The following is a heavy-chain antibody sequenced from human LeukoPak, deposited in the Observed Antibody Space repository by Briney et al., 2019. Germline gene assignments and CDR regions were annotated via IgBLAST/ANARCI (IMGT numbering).Heavy chain of an antibody. V-gene: IGHV3-30-3*01. D-gene: IGHD3-16*01. CDR2: ISYDGSNK. CDR1: GFTFNSYA. CDR3: ARAVYGGAFDI. J-gene: IGHJ3*02. Sequence: GGSRRLSCAASGFTFNSYAMNWVRQAPGKGLECVAVISYDGSNKYYADSVKGRFTISRDNSKNTLFLQVSSLRAEDTAIYYCARAVYGGAFDIWGQGTMVTVSS.